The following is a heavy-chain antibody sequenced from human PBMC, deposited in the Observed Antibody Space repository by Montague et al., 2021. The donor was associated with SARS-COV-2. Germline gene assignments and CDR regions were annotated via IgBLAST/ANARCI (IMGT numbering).Heavy chain of an antibody. V-gene: IGHV2-5*02. D-gene: IGHD4-17*01. CDR2: IFWXXXN. CDR1: GFSLSTSGVG. J-gene: IGHJ4*02. CDR3: AHSYGDYLFDY. Sequence: PALVKPTQTLTLTGTFSGFSLSTSGVGVGWIRQPPGKALEWLALIFWXXXNPSSPSLKSRLTITKDTSKNPVVLTMTNMDPVDTATYYCAHSYGDYLFDYWGQGTLVTVSS.